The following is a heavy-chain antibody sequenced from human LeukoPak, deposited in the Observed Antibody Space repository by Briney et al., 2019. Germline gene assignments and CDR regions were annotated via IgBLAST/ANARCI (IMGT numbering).Heavy chain of an antibody. J-gene: IGHJ3*02. CDR2: ISDSGGST. D-gene: IGHD1-26*01. Sequence: GGSLRLSCAASGFTFSNYAMSWVRQAPGKGLEWVSAISDSGGSTYYADSVKGRFTISRDNSKNTLYLQMNSLRAEDTAVYYCAKGYSGSYFDRGDAFDIWGQGTMVTVSS. V-gene: IGHV3-23*01. CDR3: AKGYSGSYFDRGDAFDI. CDR1: GFTFSNYA.